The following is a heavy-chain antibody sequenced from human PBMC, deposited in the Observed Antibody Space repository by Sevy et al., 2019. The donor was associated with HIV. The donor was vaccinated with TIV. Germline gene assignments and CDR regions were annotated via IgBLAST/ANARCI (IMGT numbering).Heavy chain of an antibody. CDR2: ISGLSNYI. J-gene: IGHJ5*02. D-gene: IGHD2-2*01. V-gene: IGHV3-21*01. CDR3: ARDRCTITSCHEGNWFDP. Sequence: GGSLRLSCAASGFTFSSYSMNWVRQAPGKGLEWVSSISGLSNYIYYADSVKGRFTISRDNAKNSLYLQMNSRRPEDTAVYYCARDRCTITSCHEGNWFDPWGQGTLVTVSS. CDR1: GFTFSSYS.